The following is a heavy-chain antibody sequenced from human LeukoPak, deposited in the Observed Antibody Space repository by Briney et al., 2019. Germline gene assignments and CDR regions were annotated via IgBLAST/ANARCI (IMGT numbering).Heavy chain of an antibody. CDR2: ISGDGGNT. Sequence: PGGSLRLSCAASGFSFDDYAVHWVRQAPGKGLEWVSLISGDGGNTYYADSVKGRFTISRDNSKNSLYLQMNSLRTEDTALYYCALPVVGQLVGATGSVDYWGQGTLVTVSS. J-gene: IGHJ4*02. D-gene: IGHD1-26*01. CDR3: ALPVVGQLVGATGSVDY. V-gene: IGHV3-43*02. CDR1: GFSFDDYA.